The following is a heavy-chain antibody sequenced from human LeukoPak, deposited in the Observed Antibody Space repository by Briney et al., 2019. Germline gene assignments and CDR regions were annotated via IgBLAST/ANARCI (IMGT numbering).Heavy chain of an antibody. V-gene: IGHV3-23*01. CDR3: ARTRGVVVVDYFDY. D-gene: IGHD2-15*01. J-gene: IGHJ4*02. CDR2: ISASGGST. CDR1: GFILSTYA. Sequence: PGGSLRLSCAASGFILSTYAMSWVRQAPGKGLEWVSGISASGGSTYYTDSVKGRFTISRDNSKNTVHLQMNSLRGDDTTVYYCARTRGVVVVDYFDYWGRGNLVTVSS.